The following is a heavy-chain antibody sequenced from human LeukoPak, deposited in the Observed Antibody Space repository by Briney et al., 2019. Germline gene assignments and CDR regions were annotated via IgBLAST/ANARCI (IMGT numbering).Heavy chain of an antibody. CDR1: GYTFTGYY. CDR3: ARDSGDILTGYPDY. J-gene: IGHJ4*02. Sequence: ASVKVSCKASGYTFTGYYMHWVRQAPGQGLEWMGWINPNSGGTNYAQKFQGRVTMTRDTSISTAYMELSRLRSDDTAVYYCARDSGDILTGYPDYWGQGTLVTVSS. D-gene: IGHD3-9*01. V-gene: IGHV1-2*02. CDR2: INPNSGGT.